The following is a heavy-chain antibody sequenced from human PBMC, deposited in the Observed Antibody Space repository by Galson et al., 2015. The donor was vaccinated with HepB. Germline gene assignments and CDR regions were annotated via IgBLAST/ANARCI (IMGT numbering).Heavy chain of an antibody. J-gene: IGHJ2*01. CDR1: GYIFATYA. Sequence: SVKVSCKASGYIFATYAMHWVRQAPGQRLEWMGWINAGNGATKYSQKFQDRITLTRDTSANTAYMELSSLKSEDTAMYYCARGDYGGATLFWYVDLWGRGTLVTVPS. V-gene: IGHV1-3*01. CDR2: INAGNGAT. CDR3: ARGDYGGATLFWYVDL. D-gene: IGHD1-26*01.